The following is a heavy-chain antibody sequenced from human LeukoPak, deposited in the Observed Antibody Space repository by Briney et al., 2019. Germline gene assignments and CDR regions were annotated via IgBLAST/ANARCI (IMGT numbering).Heavy chain of an antibody. CDR3: ARDDSSGWYEGWYFDL. D-gene: IGHD6-19*01. CDR1: GFTFSSYA. V-gene: IGHV4-39*01. J-gene: IGHJ2*01. Sequence: AGGSLRLSCAASGFTFSSYAMSWVRQPPGKGLEWIGSIYYSGSTYYNPSLKSRVTISVDTSKNQFSLKLSSVTAADTAVYYCARDDSSGWYEGWYFDLWGRGTLVTVSS. CDR2: IYYSGST.